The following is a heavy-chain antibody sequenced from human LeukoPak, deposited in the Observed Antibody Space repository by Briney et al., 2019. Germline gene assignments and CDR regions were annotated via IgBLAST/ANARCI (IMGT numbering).Heavy chain of an antibody. D-gene: IGHD6-6*01. CDR2: ISGDGGST. V-gene: IGHV3-43*02. CDR3: AKGNIAAEGMDV. CDR1: GFTFDDYA. J-gene: IGHJ6*02. Sequence: GGSLRLSCAASGFTFDDYAMHWVRHAPGKGLEWVSLISGDGGSTYYADSVKGRFTISRDNSKNSLYLQMNSLRTEDTALYYCAKGNIAAEGMDVWGQGTTVTASS.